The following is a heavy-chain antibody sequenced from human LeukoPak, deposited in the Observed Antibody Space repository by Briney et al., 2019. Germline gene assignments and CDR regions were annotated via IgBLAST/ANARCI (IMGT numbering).Heavy chain of an antibody. D-gene: IGHD6-13*01. J-gene: IGHJ4*02. Sequence: GGALRLSCAGSGFTFSSSGMHWVRQAPGKGLEWVAVIWYDGSNKYYADSVRGRFTISRDNSKNTLYLQMNSLRAEDTAVYYCARPGIAADFRGFDYWGQGTLVTVSS. V-gene: IGHV3-33*01. CDR3: ARPGIAADFRGFDY. CDR1: GFTFSSSG. CDR2: IWYDGSNK.